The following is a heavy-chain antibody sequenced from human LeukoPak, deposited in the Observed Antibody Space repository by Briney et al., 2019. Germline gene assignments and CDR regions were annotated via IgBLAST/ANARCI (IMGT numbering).Heavy chain of an antibody. CDR2: ISYDVSNK. V-gene: IGHV3-30-3*01. J-gene: IGHJ6*02. CDR1: GFTFSSYA. D-gene: IGHD2-2*01. Sequence: GGSLRLSCAAYGFTFSSYAMHWVRQPPGKGLEWVAVISYDVSNKYYANSVKGRFTISRDNSKNTVYLQMNSQRAEDTAVYYGARGYCSSTSCYAPYYYGMDVWGQGTTVTVSS. CDR3: ARGYCSSTSCYAPYYYGMDV.